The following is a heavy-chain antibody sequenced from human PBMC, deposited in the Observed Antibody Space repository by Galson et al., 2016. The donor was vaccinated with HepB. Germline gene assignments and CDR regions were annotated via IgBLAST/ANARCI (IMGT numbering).Heavy chain of an antibody. CDR3: ARDKSPDY. CDR2: IYYSGST. Sequence: SETLSLTCNVSGGSISDYSWSWIRQSPGKGLEWLGYIYYSGSTKYNPSLKSRVTISVDTSKNQFSLKLTAVTAADTAVYYCARDKSPDYWGQGTLVTVSS. J-gene: IGHJ4*02. V-gene: IGHV4-59*01. CDR1: GGSISDYS.